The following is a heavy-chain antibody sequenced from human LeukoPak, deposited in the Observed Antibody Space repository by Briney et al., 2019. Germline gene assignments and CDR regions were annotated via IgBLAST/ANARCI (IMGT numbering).Heavy chain of an antibody. D-gene: IGHD2-8*01. CDR2: IRYDGSNK. CDR3: AKGAPNLPDY. V-gene: IGHV3-30*02. CDR1: GFTFSSYG. Sequence: PGGSLRLSCAASGFTFSSYGMHWVRQAPGKGLEWVAFIRYDGSNKYYADSVKGRFTISRDNSKSTLYLQMNSLRTEDTAMYYCAKGAPNLPDYWGQGTLVTVSS. J-gene: IGHJ4*02.